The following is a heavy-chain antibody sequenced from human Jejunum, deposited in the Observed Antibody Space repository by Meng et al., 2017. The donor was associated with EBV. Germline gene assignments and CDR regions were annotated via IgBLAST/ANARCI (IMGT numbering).Heavy chain of an antibody. CDR2: IIIGGPTI. CDR1: GLHFSDYS. Sequence: LGVGGVVCKSGWPLIVSCEVSGLHFSDYSMSLMRPAPGKGRELVSYIIIGGPTIYYADSVKGRFTISRENGKNSLYLEMNSLRADDTAMYYCASPPGGGTGGYWGQGTLVTVSS. CDR3: ASPPGGGTGGY. D-gene: IGHD2-8*02. J-gene: IGHJ4*02. V-gene: IGHV3-11*01.